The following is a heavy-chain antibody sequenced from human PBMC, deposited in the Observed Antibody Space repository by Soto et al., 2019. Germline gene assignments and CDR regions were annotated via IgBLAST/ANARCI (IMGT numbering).Heavy chain of an antibody. Sequence: PGGSLRLSCAASGFTFSSYSMNWVRQAPGKGLEWVSSISSSSSYIYYADSVKGRFTISRDNAKNSLYLQMNSLRAEDTAVYYCASGVEMATIYGMDVWGRGTTVTVSS. CDR3: ASGVEMATIYGMDV. CDR1: GFTFSSYS. D-gene: IGHD5-12*01. CDR2: ISSSSSYI. V-gene: IGHV3-21*01. J-gene: IGHJ6*02.